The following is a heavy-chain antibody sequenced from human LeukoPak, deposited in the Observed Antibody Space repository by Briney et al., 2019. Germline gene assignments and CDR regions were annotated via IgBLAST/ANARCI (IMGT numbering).Heavy chain of an antibody. D-gene: IGHD1-26*01. V-gene: IGHV4-59*01. J-gene: IGHJ4*02. CDR3: ARGEARYSGSYLNY. CDR2: IYYSGST. Sequence: NSSETLSLACTVSGGSISSYYWSWTRQPPGKGLEWIGYIYYSGSTNYNPSLKSRVTISVDTSKNQFSLKLSSVTAADTAVYYCARGEARYSGSYLNYWGQGTLVTVSS. CDR1: GGSISSYY.